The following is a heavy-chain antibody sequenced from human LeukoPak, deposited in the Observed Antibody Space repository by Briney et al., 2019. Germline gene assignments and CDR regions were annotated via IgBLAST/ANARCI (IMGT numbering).Heavy chain of an antibody. CDR3: ARVDTAMVLQLNYYYMDV. V-gene: IGHV3-30*02. Sequence: TGGSLRLSCAASGFTFSSYGMHWVRQAPGKGLEWVAFIRYDGSNKYYADSVKGRFTISRDNSKNTLYLQMNSLRAEDTAVYYCARVDTAMVLQLNYYYMDVWGKGTTVTVSS. D-gene: IGHD5-18*01. CDR1: GFTFSSYG. J-gene: IGHJ6*03. CDR2: IRYDGSNK.